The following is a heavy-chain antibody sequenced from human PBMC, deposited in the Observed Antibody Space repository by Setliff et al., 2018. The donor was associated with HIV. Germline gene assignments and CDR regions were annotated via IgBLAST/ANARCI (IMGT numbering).Heavy chain of an antibody. Sequence: SETLSLTCSVSGGSISSSSDYWGWIRQPPGKGLEWIGSIYYSGSIYYNPSLKSRVTISVDTPNNHFSLRLSSVTAADTALYYCARQVYHDSGYYLDHWGQGTLVTVSS. J-gene: IGHJ4*02. CDR1: GGSISSSSDY. CDR2: IYYSGSI. CDR3: ARQVYHDSGYYLDH. V-gene: IGHV4-39*01. D-gene: IGHD3-22*01.